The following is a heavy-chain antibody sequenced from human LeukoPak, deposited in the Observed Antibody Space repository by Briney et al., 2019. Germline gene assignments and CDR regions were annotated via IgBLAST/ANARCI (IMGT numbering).Heavy chain of an antibody. CDR3: ARDAAYDFRNPYRYFQH. V-gene: IGHV3-7*01. J-gene: IGHJ1*01. CDR1: GFTFDDYD. Sequence: GGSLRLSCAASGFTFDDYDISWVRQAPGKGLDWVGNIKQDGSETYYADSLKGRFTISRDNAKSALYLQMNSLRAEDTAVYYCARDAAYDFRNPYRYFQHWGQGTLVTVSS. D-gene: IGHD3-3*01. CDR2: IKQDGSET.